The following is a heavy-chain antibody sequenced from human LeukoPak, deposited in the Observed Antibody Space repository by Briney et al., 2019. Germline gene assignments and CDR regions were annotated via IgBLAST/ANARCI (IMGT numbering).Heavy chain of an antibody. CDR1: GYSFTTSG. CDR3: ARRVGTPNDAFDI. CDR2: IFSFNGNT. J-gene: IGHJ3*02. V-gene: IGHV1-18*01. Sequence: ASVNVSCKSSGYSFTTSGISWVRQAPGQGLEWMGWIFSFNGNTNYAQKFQGRVFMTTDTSTSTAYLELRSLRSDDTAIYFCARRVGTPNDAFDIWGQGTVVTVSS.